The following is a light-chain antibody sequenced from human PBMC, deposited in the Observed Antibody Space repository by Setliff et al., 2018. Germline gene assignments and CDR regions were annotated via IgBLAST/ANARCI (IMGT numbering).Light chain of an antibody. CDR2: EVT. J-gene: IGLJ2*01. CDR3: SSYTTSSLRV. V-gene: IGLV2-14*01. Sequence: QSALAQPASVSGSPGQSITISCTGTSSDVGGYNYVSWYQQHAGKAPKLMIYEVTNRPPGVSDRFSGSKSGNTASLTISGLQAEDEADYYCSSYTTSSLRVFGGGTK. CDR1: SSDVGGYNY.